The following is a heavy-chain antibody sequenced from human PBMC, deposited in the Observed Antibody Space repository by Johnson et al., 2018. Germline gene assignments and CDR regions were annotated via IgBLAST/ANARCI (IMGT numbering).Heavy chain of an antibody. CDR3: ARDVEEGYCSGGSCYPYAFDI. CDR1: GFTFSSYS. D-gene: IGHD2-15*01. Sequence: VQLVESGGGLVKPGGSLRLSCAASGFTFSSYSMNWVRQAPGKGLEWVSSISSSSSYIYYADSVKGRFTISRDNAKNSLYLQMNSLRAEDTAVYYWARDVEEGYCSGGSCYPYAFDIWGQGTMVTVSS. J-gene: IGHJ3*02. CDR2: ISSSSSYI. V-gene: IGHV3-21*01.